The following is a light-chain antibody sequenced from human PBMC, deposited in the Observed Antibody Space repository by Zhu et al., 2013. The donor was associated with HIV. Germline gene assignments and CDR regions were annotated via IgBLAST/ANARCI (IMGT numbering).Light chain of an antibody. Sequence: EVVLTQSPATLSLSPGERATLFCRASRSISTSVAWYQQRPGHAPRLLIYEASNRATGIPARFSGSGPGTDFTLTISSLEPEDFATYYCQQRSEWWTFGQGTKMDIK. V-gene: IGKV3-11*01. J-gene: IGKJ1*01. CDR2: EAS. CDR1: RSISTS. CDR3: QQRSEWWT.